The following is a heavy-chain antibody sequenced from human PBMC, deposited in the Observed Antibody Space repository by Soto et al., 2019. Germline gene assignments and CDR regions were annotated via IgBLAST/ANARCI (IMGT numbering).Heavy chain of an antibody. CDR1: GGSISSSSYY. Sequence: QLQLQESGPGLVKPSETLSLTCTVSGGSISSSSYYWGWIRQPPGKGLEWIGSIYYSGSTYYNPSLKSRVTISVDTSKNQFSLKLSSVTAADTAVYYCARHHVDIVATIAWFDPWGQGTLVTVSS. V-gene: IGHV4-39*01. D-gene: IGHD5-12*01. J-gene: IGHJ5*02. CDR2: IYYSGST. CDR3: ARHHVDIVATIAWFDP.